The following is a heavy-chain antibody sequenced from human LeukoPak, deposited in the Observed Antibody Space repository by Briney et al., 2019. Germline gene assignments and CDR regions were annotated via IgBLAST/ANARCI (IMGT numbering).Heavy chain of an antibody. CDR3: ASGDIVVVPAAQFDY. CDR2: IYYSGST. D-gene: IGHD2-2*01. CDR1: GGSIISRSYY. J-gene: IGHJ4*02. Sequence: SESLPLPCTVSGGSIISRSYYWGWIRPPPGKGLEWFGIIYYSGSTYYNTSLNSRVTISVDTSKNQFSLKLSSVTAADTAVYYCASGDIVVVPAAQFDYWGQGTLVTVSS. V-gene: IGHV4-39*07.